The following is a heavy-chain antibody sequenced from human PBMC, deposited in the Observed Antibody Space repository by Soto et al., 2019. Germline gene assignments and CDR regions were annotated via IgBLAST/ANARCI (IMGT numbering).Heavy chain of an antibody. CDR2: ISGSGGST. CDR1: GFTFSSYA. CDR3: AKVFEGPRCGGDCAGFQH. D-gene: IGHD2-21*02. J-gene: IGHJ1*01. Sequence: GGSLRLSCAASGFTFSSYAMSWVRQAPGKGLEWVSAISGSGGSTYYADSVKGRFTISRDNSKNTLYLQMNSLRAEDTAVYYCAKVFEGPRCGGDCAGFQHWGQGTLVTVSS. V-gene: IGHV3-23*01.